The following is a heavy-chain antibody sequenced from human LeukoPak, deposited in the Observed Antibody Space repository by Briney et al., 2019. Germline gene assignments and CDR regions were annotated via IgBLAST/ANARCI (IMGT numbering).Heavy chain of an antibody. CDR1: GFTFSSYW. CDR2: IKQDGSEK. V-gene: IGHV3-7*01. D-gene: IGHD2-2*01. Sequence: SGGSLRLSCAASGFTFSSYWMSWVRQAPGKGLEWVANIKQDGSEKYYVDSVKGRFIISRDNAKNSLYLQMNSLRAEDTAVYFCARDRYCSSARCYFYYYYMDVWGKGTTVTVSS. CDR3: ARDRYCSSARCYFYYYYMDV. J-gene: IGHJ6*03.